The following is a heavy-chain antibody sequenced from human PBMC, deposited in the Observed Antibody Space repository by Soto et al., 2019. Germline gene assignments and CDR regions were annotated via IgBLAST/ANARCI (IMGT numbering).Heavy chain of an antibody. Sequence: SETLSLTCTVSGGSISSGDYYWSWIRQLPGKGLEWIGYISYSGSTYYNPSLKSRVTISADTSKNQFSLKLSSVAAADTALYYCARDPGDSSGGYYFSHWGQGTLVTVSS. V-gene: IGHV4-31*03. D-gene: IGHD3-22*01. CDR1: GGSISSGDYY. J-gene: IGHJ4*02. CDR3: ARDPGDSSGGYYFSH. CDR2: ISYSGST.